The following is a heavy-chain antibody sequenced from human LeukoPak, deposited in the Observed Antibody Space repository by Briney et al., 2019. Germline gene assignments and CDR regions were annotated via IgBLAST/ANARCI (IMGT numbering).Heavy chain of an antibody. J-gene: IGHJ6*02. CDR2: IYYSGST. D-gene: IGHD3-10*01. CDR3: ARAALVRGVSV. CDR1: GGSVSSGSYY. V-gene: IGHV4-61*01. Sequence: SETLSLTCTVSGGSVSSGSYYWSWIRQPPGKGLEWIGYIYYSGSTNYHPSLKSRVTISVDTSKNQFSLKLSSVTAADTAVYYCARAALVRGVSVWGQGTTVTVSS.